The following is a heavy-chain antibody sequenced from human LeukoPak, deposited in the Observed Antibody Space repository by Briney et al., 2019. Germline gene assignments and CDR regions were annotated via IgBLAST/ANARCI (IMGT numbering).Heavy chain of an antibody. D-gene: IGHD6-13*01. CDR3: ARRTYRIAAAAYYYYGMDV. Sequence: KCSETLSLTCSVSGGSISSGSYYWGCIRQPPGKGLEWIGSIYYSGSTNYNPSLKSRVTISVDTSKNQFSLKLSSVTAADTAVYYCARRTYRIAAAAYYYYGMDVWGQGTTVTVSS. J-gene: IGHJ6*02. V-gene: IGHV4-39*07. CDR1: GGSISSGSYY. CDR2: IYYSGST.